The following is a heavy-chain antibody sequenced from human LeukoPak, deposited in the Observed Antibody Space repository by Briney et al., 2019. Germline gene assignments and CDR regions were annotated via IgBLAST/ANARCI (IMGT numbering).Heavy chain of an antibody. V-gene: IGHV1-46*01. CDR1: GYSFTSNY. Sequence: ASVKVSCKASGYSFTSNYIHWVRQAPGQGLEWMGIIYPRDGSTSYAQKFQGRVTVTRDTSTSTVHMELSGLRSEDTAVYYCARDQEAFDYWGQGTLVTVSS. CDR2: IYPRDGST. CDR3: ARDQEAFDY. J-gene: IGHJ4*02.